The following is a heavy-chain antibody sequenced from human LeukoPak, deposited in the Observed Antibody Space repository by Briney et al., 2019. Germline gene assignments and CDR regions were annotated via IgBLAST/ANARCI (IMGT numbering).Heavy chain of an antibody. CDR1: GYTFTGYY. Sequence: ASVKVSCKASGYTFTGYYMHWVRQAPGQGLEWMGWINPNSGGTNYAQKFQGRVTMTRDTSISTAYMELSRLRSDDTAVYYCARVYYGSSGYQYFGYWGQGTLVTVSS. V-gene: IGHV1-2*02. CDR3: ARVYYGSSGYQYFGY. J-gene: IGHJ4*02. CDR2: INPNSGGT. D-gene: IGHD3-22*01.